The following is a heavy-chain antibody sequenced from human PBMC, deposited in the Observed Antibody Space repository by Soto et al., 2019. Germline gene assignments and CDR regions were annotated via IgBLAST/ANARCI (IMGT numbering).Heavy chain of an antibody. CDR2: ISAYNGNT. D-gene: IGHD3-3*01. V-gene: IGHV1-18*01. CDR3: ARDGSYYDFWSGYFSDYYYYYGMDV. Sequence: QVQLVQSGAEVKKPGASVKVSCKASGYTFTSYGISWVRQAPGQGLEWMGWISAYNGNTNYAQKLQGRVTMTTDTSTSTAYXXLXGXXSDDTAVYYCARDGSYYDFWSGYFSDYYYYYGMDVWGQGTTVTVSS. J-gene: IGHJ6*02. CDR1: GYTFTSYG.